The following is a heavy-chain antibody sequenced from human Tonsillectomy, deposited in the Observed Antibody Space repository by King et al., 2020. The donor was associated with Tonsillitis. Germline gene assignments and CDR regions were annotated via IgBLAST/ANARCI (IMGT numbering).Heavy chain of an antibody. CDR3: ASGEVGPLFHY. J-gene: IGHJ4*02. V-gene: IGHV3-48*03. CDR2: ISSSGSAI. Sequence: VQLVESGGGLVQPGGSLRLSCAASGFTFSSYEMNWVRQAPGKGLEGVSYISSSGSAIYYADSVKGRFTISRDNAKNSLYLQMNSLRAEDMAVYYCASGEVGPLFHYWGQGTLVTVSS. CDR1: GFTFSSYE. D-gene: IGHD1-26*01.